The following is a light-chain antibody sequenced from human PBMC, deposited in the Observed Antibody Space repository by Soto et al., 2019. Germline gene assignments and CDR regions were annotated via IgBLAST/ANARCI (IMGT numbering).Light chain of an antibody. V-gene: IGLV2-14*03. CDR3: SSYTTSNTRQIV. Sequence: QSVLTQPASVSASPGQAITISCTGTSSDVGGYNYVSWYQHHPVKAPKLMIYDVSNRPSGVSNRFSGSKSGNTASLTISGLQPEDEADYYCSSYTTSNTRQIVFGTGTKVTV. CDR1: SSDVGGYNY. J-gene: IGLJ1*01. CDR2: DVS.